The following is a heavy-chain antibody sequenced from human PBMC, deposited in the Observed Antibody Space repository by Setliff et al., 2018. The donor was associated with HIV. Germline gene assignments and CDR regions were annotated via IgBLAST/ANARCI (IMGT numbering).Heavy chain of an antibody. V-gene: IGHV4-39*01. Sequence: LSLTCTVSGGSLSSSSHYWGWIRQPPGKGLEWIGNIYYSGSTYYNPSLKSRVIIFLDTSKNQFSLKLSSVTAADTAVYYCARGSEYLSGNFDYWGQGTLVTVSS. CDR1: GGSLSSSSHY. CDR2: IYYSGST. D-gene: IGHD2-2*01. CDR3: ARGSEYLSGNFDY. J-gene: IGHJ4*02.